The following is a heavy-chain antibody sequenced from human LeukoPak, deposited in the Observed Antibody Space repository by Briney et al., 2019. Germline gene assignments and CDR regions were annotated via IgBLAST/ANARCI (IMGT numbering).Heavy chain of an antibody. CDR3: ARYDILTNSDTNGMDV. CDR1: GFTFSSYA. V-gene: IGHV3-66*01. CDR2: IYGGGST. D-gene: IGHD3-9*01. Sequence: GGSLRLSCAASGFTFSSYAMSWVRQAPGKGLEWVSVIYGGGSTYYADSVKGRFTISRDNSKNTLYLQMNSLRAEDTAVYYCARYDILTNSDTNGMDVWGQGTTVTVSS. J-gene: IGHJ6*02.